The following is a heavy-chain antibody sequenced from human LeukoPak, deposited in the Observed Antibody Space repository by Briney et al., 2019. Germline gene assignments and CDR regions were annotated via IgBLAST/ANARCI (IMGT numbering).Heavy chain of an antibody. J-gene: IGHJ3*02. Sequence: GESLKISCKGSGYSFTNYWIGWVRQMPGKGLEWMGIIYPGDSDTKYSPSFQGQVTISADKSISTAYLQWSSLKASDTAMYYCARQSYSSSGTDAFDIWGQGTMVTVSS. V-gene: IGHV5-51*01. D-gene: IGHD6-6*01. CDR3: ARQSYSSSGTDAFDI. CDR2: IYPGDSDT. CDR1: GYSFTNYW.